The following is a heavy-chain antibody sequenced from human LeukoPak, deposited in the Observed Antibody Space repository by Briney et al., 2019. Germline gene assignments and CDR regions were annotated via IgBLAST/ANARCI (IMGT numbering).Heavy chain of an antibody. V-gene: IGHV3-11*01. CDR3: ARVSIAVAGHKDY. CDR1: GFTFSDFY. Sequence: GGSLRLSCAASGFTFSDFYMSWIRQAPGKGLEWVSYISSSGSTKYYADSVKGRFTISRDNAKNSLYLQMNSLRAEDTAVYYCARVSIAVAGHKDYWGQGTLVTVSS. CDR2: ISSSGSTK. D-gene: IGHD6-19*01. J-gene: IGHJ4*02.